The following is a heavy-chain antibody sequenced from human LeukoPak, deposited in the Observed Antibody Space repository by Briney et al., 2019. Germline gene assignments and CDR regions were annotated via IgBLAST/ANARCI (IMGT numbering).Heavy chain of an antibody. J-gene: IGHJ4*02. CDR3: AKDWSLDQHSGSYLDY. Sequence: PGGSLRLSCAASGFTFSSYSMNWVRQAPGKGLEWVAVISYDGSNKYYADSVKGRFTISRDNSKNTLYLQMNSLRAEDTAVYYCAKDWSLDQHSGSYLDYWGQGTLVTVSS. CDR2: ISYDGSNK. CDR1: GFTFSSYS. V-gene: IGHV3-30*18. D-gene: IGHD1-26*01.